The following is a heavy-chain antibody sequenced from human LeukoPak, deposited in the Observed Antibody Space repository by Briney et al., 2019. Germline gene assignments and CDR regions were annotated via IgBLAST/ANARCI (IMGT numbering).Heavy chain of an antibody. CDR1: GGSISSYY. CDR3: ARTLNAYCSSTNCYLGDY. D-gene: IGHD2-2*01. CDR2: IYDSGST. V-gene: IGHV4-59*01. J-gene: IGHJ4*02. Sequence: RASETLSLTCTVSGGSISSYYWSWIRQPPGKGLEWIGYIYDSGSTNYNPSLKSRVTISVDTSKNQFSLKLSSVTAADTAVYYCARTLNAYCSSTNCYLGDYWGQGTLVTVSS.